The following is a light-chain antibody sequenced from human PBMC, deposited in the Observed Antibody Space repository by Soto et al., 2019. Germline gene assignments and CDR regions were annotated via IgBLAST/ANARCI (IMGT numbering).Light chain of an antibody. Sequence: QSVLTQPPTVSGAPGQRVTISCTGSSSNIGAGYDVHWYQQLPGTAPKLLIYGNSNRPSGVPDRCSGSKSGTSASLAITGLQAEDEADYYCQSYDSSRSASVVFGGGTKVTVL. CDR2: GNS. CDR1: SSNIGAGYD. V-gene: IGLV1-40*01. J-gene: IGLJ2*01. CDR3: QSYDSSRSASVV.